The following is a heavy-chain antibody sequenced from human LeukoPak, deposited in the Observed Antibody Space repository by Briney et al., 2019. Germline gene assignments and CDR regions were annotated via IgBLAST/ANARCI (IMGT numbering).Heavy chain of an antibody. CDR2: ITAYNGDT. J-gene: IGHJ6*02. D-gene: IGHD2-2*02. CDR1: GYTFTSYG. CDR3: ARDGYCSSTSCYTDYYYYGMDV. V-gene: IGHV1-18*01. Sequence: ASVKVSCKASGYTFTSYGITWVRQAPGQGLEWMGWITAYNGDTNYAQRLQGRVTMTTDTSTSTAYMEQRSLTSDATAVYYCARDGYCSSTSCYTDYYYYGMDVWGQGTTVTVSS.